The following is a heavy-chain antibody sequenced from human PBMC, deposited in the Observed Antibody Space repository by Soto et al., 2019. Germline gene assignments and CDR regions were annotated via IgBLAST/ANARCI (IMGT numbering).Heavy chain of an antibody. D-gene: IGHD1-26*01. CDR3: GGYSGDGIWS. Sequence: EVQLVESGGGLDQPGGSLRLSCAASGFTFSSYSMHWVRQAPGKGLEYVSAISSNGGTTSYANSVKGRFTISRDNSKNMLYLQMGSLRAEDMAVYYCGGYSGDGIWSWGQGTLVTVSS. J-gene: IGHJ5*02. CDR1: GFTFSSYS. V-gene: IGHV3-64*01. CDR2: ISSNGGTT.